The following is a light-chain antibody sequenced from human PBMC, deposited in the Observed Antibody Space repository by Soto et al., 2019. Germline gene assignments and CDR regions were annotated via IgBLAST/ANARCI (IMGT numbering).Light chain of an antibody. V-gene: IGKV3-15*01. CDR2: GAS. J-gene: IGKJ2*01. CDR1: QSINNF. CDR3: QQYNNWPRS. Sequence: EIVMTQSPATLSVSPGEGVALSCRASQSINNFLAWYQQRPGQAPRLLISGASTRATGVPARFSGSGSGTEFTLSISSLQSEDFAVYYCQQYNNWPRSFGQGTKLEIK.